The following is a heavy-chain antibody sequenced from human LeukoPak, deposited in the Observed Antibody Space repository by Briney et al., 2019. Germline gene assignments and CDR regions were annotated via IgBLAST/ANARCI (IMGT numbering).Heavy chain of an antibody. D-gene: IGHD3-22*01. Sequence: KPSETLSLTCAVSGYSISNGYYWGWIRQPPGKGLEWVGIIYHSGSTYYKPSLKSRVIISVDPSKNQLYLKLSSVTAADTAVYYCGRYNSGYYYYFDYWGQGTLVTVSS. CDR2: IYHSGST. V-gene: IGHV4-38-2*01. CDR1: GYSISNGYY. CDR3: GRYNSGYYYYFDY. J-gene: IGHJ4*02.